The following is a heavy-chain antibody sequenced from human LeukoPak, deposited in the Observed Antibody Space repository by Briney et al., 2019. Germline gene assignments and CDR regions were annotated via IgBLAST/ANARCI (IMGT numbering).Heavy chain of an antibody. D-gene: IGHD6-19*01. J-gene: IGHJ4*02. V-gene: IGHV3-74*01. CDR3: AKAGQWLTVFDY. CDR1: GFTFSSYW. Sequence: GGSLRLSCAASGFTFSSYWMHWVRQAPGKGLVWVSRINSDGSSTSYADSVKGRFTISRDNSKNTLYLQMNSLRAEDTAVYYCAKAGQWLTVFDYWGQGTLVTVSS. CDR2: INSDGSST.